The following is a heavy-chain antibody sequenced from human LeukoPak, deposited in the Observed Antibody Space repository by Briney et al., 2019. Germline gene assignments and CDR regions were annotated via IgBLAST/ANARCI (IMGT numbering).Heavy chain of an antibody. D-gene: IGHD7-27*01. V-gene: IGHV3-30-3*01. J-gene: IGHJ5*02. Sequence: PGGSLRLSCAASGFTFSSYAMHWVRQAPGKGLEWVAVISYDGSNKYYADSVKGRFTISRDNSKNTLYLQMNSLRAEDTAVYYCARDLGGDQLGKFDPWGQGTLVTVSS. CDR1: GFTFSSYA. CDR2: ISYDGSNK. CDR3: ARDLGGDQLGKFDP.